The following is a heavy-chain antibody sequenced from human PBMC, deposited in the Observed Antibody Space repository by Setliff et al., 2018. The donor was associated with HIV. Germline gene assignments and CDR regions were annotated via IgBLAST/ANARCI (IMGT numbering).Heavy chain of an antibody. V-gene: IGHV4-59*11. CDR2: VYNSGTT. CDR3: AREGGLQFLEWLLYWFDP. Sequence: SETLSLTCTVSGASSSSHYWSWIRQPPGKAPEWIGYVYNSGTTKYNPSLKSRVTISVDKSKNQFSLKLISVTAADTAVYYCAREGGLQFLEWLLYWFDPWGQGTLVTVSS. CDR1: GASSSSHY. J-gene: IGHJ5*02. D-gene: IGHD3-3*01.